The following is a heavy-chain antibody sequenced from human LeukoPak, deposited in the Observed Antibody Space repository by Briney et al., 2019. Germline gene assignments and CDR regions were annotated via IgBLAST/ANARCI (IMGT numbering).Heavy chain of an antibody. J-gene: IGHJ5*02. CDR1: GYTFTSYA. CDR3: ARELYYYDSSGYDGWFDP. CDR2: INAGNGNT. D-gene: IGHD3-22*01. V-gene: IGHV1-3*03. Sequence: ASVKVSCKASGYTFTSYAMHWVRQAPGQRLEWMGWINAGNGNTKYSQEFQGRVTITRDTSASTAYMELSSLRSEDMAVYYCARELYYYDSSGYDGWFDPWGQGTLVTASS.